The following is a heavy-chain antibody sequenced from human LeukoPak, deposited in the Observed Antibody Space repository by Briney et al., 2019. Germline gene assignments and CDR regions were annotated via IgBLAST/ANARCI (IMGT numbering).Heavy chain of an antibody. V-gene: IGHV3-23*01. CDR3: AKGLSIVPRYFDY. CDR2: ISGSGGRT. CDR1: GFTFSNYG. Sequence: GGSLRLSCAASGFTFSNYGMIWVRQAPGKGLERVSSISGSGGRTFYADSVKGRFTISRDNSKNTLYLQVNSLRAEDTAVYYCAKGLSIVPRYFDYWGQGILVTVSS. D-gene: IGHD2-2*01. J-gene: IGHJ4*02.